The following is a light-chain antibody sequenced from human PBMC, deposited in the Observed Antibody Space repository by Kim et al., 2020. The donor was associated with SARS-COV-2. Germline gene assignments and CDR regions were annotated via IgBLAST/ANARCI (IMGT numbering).Light chain of an antibody. V-gene: IGLV1-47*01. Sequence: GQSVTISCSGSGSNIGSNVVYWYQQLPGTAPKLLIYRHNQRPSGVPDRFSGSRSGSSASLAISGLRSEDEADYYCVAWDDSLTGWVFGGGTQLTVL. CDR3: VAWDDSLTGWV. CDR2: RHN. J-gene: IGLJ3*02. CDR1: GSNIGSNV.